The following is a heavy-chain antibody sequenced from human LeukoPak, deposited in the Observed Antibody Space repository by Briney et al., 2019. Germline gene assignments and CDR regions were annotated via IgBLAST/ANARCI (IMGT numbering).Heavy chain of an antibody. Sequence: GESLKISCQASGYSFTRNWIGWVRQVPGKGLEWVAIIDPGDTDTTKYSPSFEGHVTISVDTSGNTAYLHWSSLRASDTALYYCARHRGWNDDDAFDFWGQGTMVTVSS. D-gene: IGHD1-1*01. CDR1: GYSFTRNW. CDR2: IDPGDTDT. V-gene: IGHV5-51*01. J-gene: IGHJ3*01. CDR3: ARHRGWNDDDAFDF.